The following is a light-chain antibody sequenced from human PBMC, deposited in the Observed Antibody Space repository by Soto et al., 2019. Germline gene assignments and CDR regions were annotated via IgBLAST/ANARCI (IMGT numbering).Light chain of an antibody. CDR2: DAS. Sequence: EIVLTQSPGTLSVSPGERATLSCRASQSIRSNLAWYQQKPGLAPRLLIYDASTRATGIPARFSGSGSGTEFTLTISSLQSGDSAIYYCHHYHNYMYSFGQGTKVDIK. CDR3: HHYHNYMYS. CDR1: QSIRSN. V-gene: IGKV3-15*01. J-gene: IGKJ2*01.